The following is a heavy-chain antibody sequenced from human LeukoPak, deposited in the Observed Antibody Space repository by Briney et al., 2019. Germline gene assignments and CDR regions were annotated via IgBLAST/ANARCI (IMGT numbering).Heavy chain of an antibody. V-gene: IGHV1-69*13. J-gene: IGHJ4*02. CDR2: IIPIFGTA. CDR3: ARTPMRGSGYYYGSFDY. CDR1: GGTFSSYA. Sequence: ASVKVSCKASGGTFSSYATSWVRQAPGQGLEWMGGIIPIFGTANYAQKFQGRVTITADESTSTAYMELSSLRSEDTAVYYCARTPMRGSGYYYGSFDYWGQGTLVTVSS. D-gene: IGHD3-22*01.